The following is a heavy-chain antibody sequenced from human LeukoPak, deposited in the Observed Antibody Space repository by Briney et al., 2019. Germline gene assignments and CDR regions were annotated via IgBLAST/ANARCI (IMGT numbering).Heavy chain of an antibody. CDR1: GFTFSSYW. CDR3: ARVVPAARYYYYYYMDV. CDR2: IKQGGSEK. V-gene: IGHV3-7*01. D-gene: IGHD2-2*01. J-gene: IGHJ6*03. Sequence: GGSLRLSCAASGFTFSSYWMSWVRQAPGKGLEWVANIKQGGSEKYYVDSVKGRFTISRDNAKNSLYLQMNSLRAEDTAVYYCARVVPAARYYYYYYMDVWGKGTTVTVSS.